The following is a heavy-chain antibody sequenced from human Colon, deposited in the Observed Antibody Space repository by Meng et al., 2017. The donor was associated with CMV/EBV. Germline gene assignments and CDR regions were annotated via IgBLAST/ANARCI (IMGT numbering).Heavy chain of an antibody. D-gene: IGHD3-3*01. CDR3: GNDDLWSGYFDY. CDR1: GFTFSNAW. CDR2: IKTKTDGGTT. V-gene: IGHV3-15*01. Sequence: GESLKISCAASGFTFSNAWMSWVRQAPGKGLEWVGHIKTKTDGGTTDYAAPVKGRFTISRDDSKNTLYLQMNSLKTEDTAVYFCGNDDLWSGYFDYWGQGTLVTVSS. J-gene: IGHJ4*02.